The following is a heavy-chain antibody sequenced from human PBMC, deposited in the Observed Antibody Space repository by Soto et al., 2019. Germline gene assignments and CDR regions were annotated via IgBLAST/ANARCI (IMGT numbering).Heavy chain of an antibody. CDR1: GGSISSGGYS. CDR3: ARVENLVPAAMVMFDY. Sequence: SQTLSLTCAVSGGSISSGGYSCSWIRQPPGKGLEWIGYIYHSGSTYYNPSLKSRVTISVDRSKNQFSLKLSSVTAADTAVYYCARVENLVPAAMVMFDYWGQGTLVTVSS. J-gene: IGHJ4*02. CDR2: IYHSGST. V-gene: IGHV4-30-2*01. D-gene: IGHD2-2*01.